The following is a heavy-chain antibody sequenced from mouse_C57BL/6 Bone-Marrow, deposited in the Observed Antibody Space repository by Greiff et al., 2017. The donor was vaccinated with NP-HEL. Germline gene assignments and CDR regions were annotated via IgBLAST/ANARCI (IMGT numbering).Heavy chain of an antibody. V-gene: IGHV1-55*01. Sequence: QVQLQQPGAELVKPGASVKMSCKASGYTFTSYWITWVKQRPGQGLEWIGDIYPGSGSTNYIEKFKSKATLTVDTSSSTAYMQLSSLTSEDSAVYYCARCLRYNAMDYWGQGTSVTVSS. CDR3: ARCLRYNAMDY. D-gene: IGHD1-1*01. J-gene: IGHJ4*01. CDR2: IYPGSGST. CDR1: GYTFTSYW.